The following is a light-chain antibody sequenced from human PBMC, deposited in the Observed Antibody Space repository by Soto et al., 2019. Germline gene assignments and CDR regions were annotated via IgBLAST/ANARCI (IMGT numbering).Light chain of an antibody. CDR1: QSVSSN. Sequence: EIVMTQSPATLSVSPGERATLSCRASQSVSSNLAWYQQKAGQAPRLLIYDASTRATGFPARFSGSGSGTEFTLTINSLQSEDFAVYYCQEYNNWPRTFGQGTKVDIK. V-gene: IGKV3-15*01. CDR2: DAS. CDR3: QEYNNWPRT. J-gene: IGKJ1*01.